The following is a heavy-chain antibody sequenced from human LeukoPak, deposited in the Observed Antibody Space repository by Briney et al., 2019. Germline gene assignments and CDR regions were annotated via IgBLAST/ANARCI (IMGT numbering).Heavy chain of an antibody. J-gene: IGHJ4*02. CDR2: IYYSGST. Sequence: SETLSLTCTVSGGSISSSSYYWGWIRQPPGKGLEWIGYIYYSGSTYYNPSLKSRVTISVDTSKNQFSLKLSSVTAADTAVYYCARGELTSVEYYFDYWGQGTLVTVSS. V-gene: IGHV4-31*03. D-gene: IGHD1-7*01. CDR1: GGSISSSSYY. CDR3: ARGELTSVEYYFDY.